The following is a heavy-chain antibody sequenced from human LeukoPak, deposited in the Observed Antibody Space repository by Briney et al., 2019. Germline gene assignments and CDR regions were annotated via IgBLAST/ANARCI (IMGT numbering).Heavy chain of an antibody. CDR3: TNLLY. D-gene: IGHD3-10*01. Sequence: GGSPRLSCAASGFTFSNYVMTWVRQTPGKGLEWVSGITGSGNIIYYADSVKGRFTISRDNSKNTFYLQMNSLKVEDTAVYYCTNLLYWGQGTLVTVSS. CDR1: GFTFSNYV. CDR2: ITGSGNII. J-gene: IGHJ4*02. V-gene: IGHV3-23*01.